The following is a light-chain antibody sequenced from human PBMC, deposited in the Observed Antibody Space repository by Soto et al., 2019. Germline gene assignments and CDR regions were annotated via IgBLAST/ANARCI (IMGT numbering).Light chain of an antibody. Sequence: QSVLTQPASVSGAPGQSITISCTGTSSDFGYNYVSWYQQHPGKAPKLMIYEVNSRPSGVSNRFSGSKSGNTASLTISGLQAEDEADYYCSSYKSSSTPYVLGTGTQVTVL. J-gene: IGLJ1*01. CDR1: SSDFGYNY. CDR3: SSYKSSSTPYV. CDR2: EVN. V-gene: IGLV2-14*01.